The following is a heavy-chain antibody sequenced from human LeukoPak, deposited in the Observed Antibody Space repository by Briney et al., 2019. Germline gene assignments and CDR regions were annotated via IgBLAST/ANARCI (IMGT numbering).Heavy chain of an antibody. V-gene: IGHV4-34*01. J-gene: IGHJ3*02. CDR3: ARETRGLIVVVSRGAFDI. D-gene: IGHD2-15*01. CDR2: INHSGST. CDR1: GGSFSGYY. Sequence: SETLSLTCAVYGGSFSGYYWSWIRQPPGKGLQWIGEINHSGSTNYNPSLKSRVTISVDTSKNQFSLKLSSVTAADTAVYYCARETRGLIVVVSRGAFDIWGQGTKVTVSS.